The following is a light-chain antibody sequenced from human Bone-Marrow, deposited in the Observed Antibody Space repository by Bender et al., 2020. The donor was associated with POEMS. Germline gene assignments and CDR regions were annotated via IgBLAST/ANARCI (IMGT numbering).Light chain of an antibody. J-gene: IGLJ3*02. CDR3: QAWDSGTVV. CDR2: QHN. V-gene: IGLV3-1*01. CDR1: DLGDKF. Sequence: ELTQPPSVSVSPGQTATITCSGDDLGDKFACWYQQKRGQSPVLVIYQHNQRPSGILERFSGSNSGTTATLSISGTRALDAADYYCQAWDSGTVVFGGGTKLTVL.